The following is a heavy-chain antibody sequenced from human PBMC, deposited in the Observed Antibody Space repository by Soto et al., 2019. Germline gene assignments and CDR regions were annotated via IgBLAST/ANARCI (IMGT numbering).Heavy chain of an antibody. V-gene: IGHV1-69*13. Sequence: SVKVSCKASGGTFSSYAISWVRQAPGQGLEWMGGIIPIFGTANYAQKFQGRVTITADESTSTAYMELSSLRSEDTAVYYCASPGEWELSFGAFDIWGQGTMVTVSS. J-gene: IGHJ3*02. CDR3: ASPGEWELSFGAFDI. CDR2: IIPIFGTA. D-gene: IGHD1-26*01. CDR1: GGTFSSYA.